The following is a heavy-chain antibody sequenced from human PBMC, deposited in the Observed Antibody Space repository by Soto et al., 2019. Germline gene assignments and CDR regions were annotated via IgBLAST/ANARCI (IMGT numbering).Heavy chain of an antibody. Sequence: ASVKVSCKASGYTFTSFDINWVRQATGQGLEWMGWMNPNSSNTGYAQKFQGRVTMTRNTSISTAYMELSSLRSEDTAVYYCARGRGMQQWSDAFDIWGQGTMVTVSS. V-gene: IGHV1-8*01. CDR1: GYTFTSFD. J-gene: IGHJ3*02. D-gene: IGHD6-19*01. CDR3: ARGRGMQQWSDAFDI. CDR2: MNPNSSNT.